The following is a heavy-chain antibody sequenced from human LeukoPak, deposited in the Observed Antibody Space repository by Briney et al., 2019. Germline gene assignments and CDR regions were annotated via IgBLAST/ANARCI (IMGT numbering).Heavy chain of an antibody. D-gene: IGHD4-23*01. J-gene: IGHJ6*03. V-gene: IGHV4-30-4*07. CDR2: VCYNRGT. CDR1: GGSISRGAYF. Sequence: SETLSLTCAVCGGSISRGAYFWRWISQPPRKGLERNGYVCYNRGTYYHPSLKSRLTISVDTSKNEFSLNLSSVTTADTAVDYCARSLVKYYYYYMDVWGKGTTVTVSS. CDR3: ARSLVKYYYYYMDV.